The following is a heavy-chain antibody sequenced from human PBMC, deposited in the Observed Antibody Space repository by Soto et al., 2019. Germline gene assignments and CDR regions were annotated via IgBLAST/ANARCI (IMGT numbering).Heavy chain of an antibody. CDR2: IWYDGSNE. J-gene: IGHJ4*02. CDR3: AREYSLAVVLPGY. CDR1: GFTFSSYG. Sequence: QVQLVESGGGVVQPGRSLRLSCAASGFTFSSYGMYWVRQAPGKGLEWVAEIWYDGSNEYYADSVKGRFTISRDNSKNTVFLQMNSLRAEDTGVYYCAREYSLAVVLPGYWGQGTLVTVSS. D-gene: IGHD2-15*01. V-gene: IGHV3-33*01.